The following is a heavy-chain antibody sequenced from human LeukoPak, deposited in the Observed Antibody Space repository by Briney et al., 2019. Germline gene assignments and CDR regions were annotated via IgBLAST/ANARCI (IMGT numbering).Heavy chain of an antibody. V-gene: IGHV3-30*02. CDR1: GFTFSSYG. Sequence: GGSLRLSCAASGFTFSSYGMHWVRQAPGKGLEWVAFIRYDGSNKYYADSVKGRFTISRDNSKNTLYLQMNSLRAEDTAVYYCASSSGYYGSGSLEIDYWGQGTLVTVSS. D-gene: IGHD3-10*01. J-gene: IGHJ4*02. CDR2: IRYDGSNK. CDR3: ASSSGYYGSGSLEIDY.